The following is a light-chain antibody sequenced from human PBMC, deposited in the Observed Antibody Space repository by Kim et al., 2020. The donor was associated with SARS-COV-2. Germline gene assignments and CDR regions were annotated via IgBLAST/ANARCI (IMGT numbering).Light chain of an antibody. J-gene: IGLJ3*02. V-gene: IGLV6-57*03. CDR1: SGTIASNY. CDR3: QSYDNNFVV. CDR2: EDN. Sequence: GMSVTITCNRSSGTIASNYVQWYQQRPGSAPTFVIYEDNQRPSGVPDRFSGSIDSSSNSASLTISGLKTEDEGDYYCQSYDNNFVVFGGGTQLTVL.